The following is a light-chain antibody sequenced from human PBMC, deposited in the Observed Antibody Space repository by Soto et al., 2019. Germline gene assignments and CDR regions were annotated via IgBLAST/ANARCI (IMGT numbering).Light chain of an antibody. V-gene: IGKV1-39*01. CDR2: AAS. Sequence: DIQMTQSPSSLSASVGDRVTITCRASQSISTYLNWYQQKPGKAPNLLIYAASTLQSGVPSRFSGSGSGTDFTLTISSLQPEDFKTDYCQQSYSASISCGQGTRLEIK. J-gene: IGKJ5*01. CDR1: QSISTY. CDR3: QQSYSASIS.